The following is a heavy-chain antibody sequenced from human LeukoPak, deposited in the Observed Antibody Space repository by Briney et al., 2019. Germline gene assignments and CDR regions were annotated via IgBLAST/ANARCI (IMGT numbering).Heavy chain of an antibody. Sequence: GESLKISCKGSGYTFTSYWIAWVRQMPGKGPEWMGIIYPGDSDIRYSPSFQGQVTISADKSITTAYLQWSSLKASDTAMYYCARHRDGYYDYWGQGTLVTVSS. V-gene: IGHV5-51*01. D-gene: IGHD5-24*01. CDR1: GYTFTSYW. CDR3: ARHRDGYYDY. J-gene: IGHJ4*02. CDR2: IYPGDSDI.